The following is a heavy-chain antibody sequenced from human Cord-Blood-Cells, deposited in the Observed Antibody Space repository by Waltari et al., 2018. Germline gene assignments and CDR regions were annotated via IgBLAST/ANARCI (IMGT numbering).Heavy chain of an antibody. CDR2: IYHSGST. J-gene: IGHJ4*02. Sequence: QVQLQESGPGLVKPSETLSLTCAVSGYSISSGYDWGWIRQPPGKGLEWIGSIYHSGSTYYNPSLKSRVTISVDTSKNQFSLKLSSVTAADTAVYYCARFSIAALDYWGQGTLVTVSS. CDR1: GYSISSGYD. D-gene: IGHD6-6*01. V-gene: IGHV4-38-2*01. CDR3: ARFSIAALDY.